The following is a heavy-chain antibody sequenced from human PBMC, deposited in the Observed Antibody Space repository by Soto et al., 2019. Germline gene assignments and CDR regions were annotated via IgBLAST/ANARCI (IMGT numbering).Heavy chain of an antibody. CDR1: DTFVGNFY. J-gene: IGHJ4*02. CDR3: ARGGRGLYSSIDY. V-gene: IGHV4-59*02. CDR2: IYYSGST. Sequence: SETLSLTCTVSDTFVGNFYWSWIRQFPGKGLEWIGNIYYSGSTNYNPSLKSRVTISVDTSKNQFSLKLTSVTAADTAVYYCARGGRGLYSSIDYWGQGTLVTVSS. D-gene: IGHD1-26*01.